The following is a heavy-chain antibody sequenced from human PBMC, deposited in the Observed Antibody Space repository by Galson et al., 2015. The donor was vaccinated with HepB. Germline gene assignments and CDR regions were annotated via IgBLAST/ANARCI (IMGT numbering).Heavy chain of an antibody. Sequence: VKVSCKVSGYTLTELSMHWVRQAPGKGLEWMGGFDPEDGETIYAQKFQGRVTMTEDTSTDTAYMELSSLRSEDTAVYYCATPFTGTPGIAAHWGQGTLVTVSS. J-gene: IGHJ4*02. V-gene: IGHV1-24*01. D-gene: IGHD6-13*01. CDR2: FDPEDGET. CDR3: ATPFTGTPGIAAH. CDR1: GYTLTELS.